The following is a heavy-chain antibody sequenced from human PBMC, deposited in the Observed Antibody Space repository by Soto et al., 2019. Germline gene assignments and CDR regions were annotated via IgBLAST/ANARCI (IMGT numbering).Heavy chain of an antibody. CDR3: ASRCYHYGSGSSTLYY. CDR2: IYYSGST. D-gene: IGHD3-10*01. J-gene: IGHJ4*02. V-gene: IGHV4-59*08. Sequence: SETLSLTCTVSGGSISSYYWSWIRQPPGKGLEWIGYIYYSGSTNYNPSLKSRVTISLDTSKYQFSLNLRSVTAADTAVYYCASRCYHYGSGSSTLYYWGQGTLVTVSS. CDR1: GGSISSYY.